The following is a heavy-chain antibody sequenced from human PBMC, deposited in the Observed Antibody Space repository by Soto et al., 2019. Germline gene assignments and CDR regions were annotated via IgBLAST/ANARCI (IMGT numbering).Heavy chain of an antibody. V-gene: IGHV1-58*01. CDR2: IVVGSGNT. CDR3: AAGPNGYDDAFDI. CDR1: GFTFTSSA. J-gene: IGHJ3*02. Sequence: SVKVSCKASGFTFTSSAVQWVRQARGQRLEWIGWIVVGSGNTNYAQKFQERVTITRDMSTSTAYMELSSLRSEDTAVYYCAAGPNGYDDAFDIWGQGTMVTVSS. D-gene: IGHD5-12*01.